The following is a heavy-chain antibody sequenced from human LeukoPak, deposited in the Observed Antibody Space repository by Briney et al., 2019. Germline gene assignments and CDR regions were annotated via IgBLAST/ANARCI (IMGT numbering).Heavy chain of an antibody. V-gene: IGHV3-7*01. J-gene: IGHJ3*02. CDR1: GFTFSSYW. Sequence: GGSLRLSCAASGFTFSSYWMSWVRQAPGKGLEWVANIKQDGSEKYYVDSVKGRFTISRDNAKNSLYLQMNSLRAEDTAVYYCARVRSGYYYDVFDIWGQGTMVTVSS. CDR2: IKQDGSEK. CDR3: ARVRSGYYYDVFDI. D-gene: IGHD3-22*01.